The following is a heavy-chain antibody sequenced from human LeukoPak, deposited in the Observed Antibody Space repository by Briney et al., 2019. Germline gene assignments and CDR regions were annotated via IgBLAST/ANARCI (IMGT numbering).Heavy chain of an antibody. CDR1: GFTFSSYA. CDR3: ARSPLRRWLAGSQEDY. CDR2: ISSSGSTI. J-gene: IGHJ4*02. V-gene: IGHV3-11*01. D-gene: IGHD6-19*01. Sequence: PGGSLRLSCAASGFTFSSYAMSWIRQAPGKGLEWVSYISSSGSTIYYADSVKGRFTISRDNAKNSLYLQMNSLRAEDTAVYYCARSPLRRWLAGSQEDYWGQGTLVTVSS.